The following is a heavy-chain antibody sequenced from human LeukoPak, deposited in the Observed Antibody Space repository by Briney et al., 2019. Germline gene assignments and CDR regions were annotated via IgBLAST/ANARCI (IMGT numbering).Heavy chain of an antibody. CDR2: INPSGGST. CDR1: GYTFTSYY. V-gene: IGHV1-46*01. CDR3: ARDRLRYCSSTSCSTRGSFDY. J-gene: IGHJ4*02. Sequence: ASVKVSCKASGYTFTSYYMHWVRQAPGQGLEWMGIINPSGGSTSYAQKFQGRVTMTRDTSTSTVYMELSSLRSEDTAVYYCARDRLRYCSSTSCSTRGSFDYWGQGTLVTVSS. D-gene: IGHD2-2*01.